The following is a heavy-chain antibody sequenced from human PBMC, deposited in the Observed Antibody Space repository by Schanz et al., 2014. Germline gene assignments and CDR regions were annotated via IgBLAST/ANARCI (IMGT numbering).Heavy chain of an antibody. D-gene: IGHD2-15*01. CDR1: GFTLSSYA. Sequence: QVQLVESGGGVVQPGRSLRLSCAAYGFTLSSYAMHWVRQAPGKGLEWVAVISYDGSNKYYADSVKGRFTISRDNSKNTLYLQMNTLRAEDTAVYYCARDRGDCNGSSCLTCDYWGQGTLXTVSS. CDR2: ISYDGSNK. CDR3: ARDRGDCNGSSCLTCDY. J-gene: IGHJ4*02. V-gene: IGHV3-30-3*01.